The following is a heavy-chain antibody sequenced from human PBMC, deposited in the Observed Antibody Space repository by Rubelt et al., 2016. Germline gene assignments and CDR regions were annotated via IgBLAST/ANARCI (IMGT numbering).Heavy chain of an antibody. J-gene: IGHJ4*02. CDR1: GYTFTSYG. D-gene: IGHD5-18*01. V-gene: IGHV1-18*01. Sequence: QVQLVQSGAEVKKPGASVKVSCKASGYTFTSYGISWVRQAPGQGLEWLGWNSGYNGNTNHAQKRQGRVIMTTDTSTSTAYMERRGLRSDDPAVYDCARDLTYTLPAYWGQGTLVSVSS. CDR2: NSGYNGNT. CDR3: ARDLTYTLPAY.